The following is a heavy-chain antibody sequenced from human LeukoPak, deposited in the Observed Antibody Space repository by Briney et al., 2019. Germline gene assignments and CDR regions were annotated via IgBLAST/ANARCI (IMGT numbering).Heavy chain of an antibody. Sequence: GGSLRLSCAASGFTFSPYWMHWVRHGPGKGLVWVSDINSDGTITHYADSVKGRFTVSRDNAQDTLYLQMNSLRAEDTAVYYCARGTALQDYWGQGTLVTVSS. V-gene: IGHV3-74*01. D-gene: IGHD2-2*02. CDR1: GFTFSPYW. CDR3: ARGTALQDY. CDR2: INSDGTIT. J-gene: IGHJ4*02.